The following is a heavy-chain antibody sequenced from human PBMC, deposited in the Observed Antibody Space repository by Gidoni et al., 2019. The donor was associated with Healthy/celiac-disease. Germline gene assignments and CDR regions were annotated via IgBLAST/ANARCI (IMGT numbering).Heavy chain of an antibody. CDR2: ISGSGGST. V-gene: IGHV3-23*01. CDR3: AKDGSSGRYIDY. D-gene: IGHD6-19*01. CDR1: GFTFSSYA. Sequence: EVQLLESGGGLVQPGGSLRLSCAASGFTFSSYAMSWVRQAPGKGLEWVSAISGSGGSTYYADSVKVRFTISRDNSKNTLYLQMNSLRAEDTAVYYCAKDGSSGRYIDYWGQGTLVTVSS. J-gene: IGHJ4*02.